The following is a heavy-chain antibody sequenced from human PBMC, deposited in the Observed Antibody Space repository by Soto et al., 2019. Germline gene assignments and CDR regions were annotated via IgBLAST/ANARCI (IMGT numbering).Heavy chain of an antibody. V-gene: IGHV4-31*03. J-gene: IGHJ4*02. CDR3: AIYRYPDPHSCFDY. CDR2: IFYSGDT. CDR1: GGSISSGGYY. Sequence: SETLSLTCTVSGGSISSGGYYWHWFRQHPGKGLEWIGYIFYSGDTSYNPSLQSRLTMSVDTSKNQFSLKLKSVTAADTAVYFCAIYRYPDPHSCFDYWGQGALVTVSS. D-gene: IGHD2-2*02.